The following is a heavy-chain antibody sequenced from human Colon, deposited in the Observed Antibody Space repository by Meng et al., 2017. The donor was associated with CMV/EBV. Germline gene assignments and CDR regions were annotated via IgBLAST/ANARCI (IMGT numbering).Heavy chain of an antibody. V-gene: IGHV3-33*05. CDR1: GFSFSAHG. J-gene: IGHJ5*02. D-gene: IGHD6-13*01. CDR3: ARGGIAAANWFDP. CDR2: ISFDGSHK. Sequence: GESLKISCAASGFSFSAHGMHWVRQAPGKGLEWVAFISFDGSHKYYEDSVKGRFTLSRDNSKNTLYMHLNSLRVEDTAVYYCARGGIAAANWFDPWGQGTLVTVSS.